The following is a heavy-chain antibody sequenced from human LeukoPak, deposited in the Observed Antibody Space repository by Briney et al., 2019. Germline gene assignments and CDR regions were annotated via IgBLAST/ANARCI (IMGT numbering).Heavy chain of an antibody. CDR2: IKKDGSET. CDR1: GFTFSTSW. Sequence: GGSLRLSCAASGFTFSTSWMSWVRQVPGKGLEWVANIKKDGSETYYVDSVKGRFTISRDNAKNSLYLQMNSLRAEDTAMYYCAKGRYSGTTYYFDYWGQGTLVTVSS. J-gene: IGHJ4*02. V-gene: IGHV3-7*03. CDR3: AKGRYSGTTYYFDY. D-gene: IGHD5-12*01.